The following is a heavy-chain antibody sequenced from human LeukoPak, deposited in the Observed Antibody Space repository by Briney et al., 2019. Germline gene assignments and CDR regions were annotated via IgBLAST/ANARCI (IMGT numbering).Heavy chain of an antibody. Sequence: PGGSLRLSCAASGFTFSSYAMHWVRQAPGKGLEWVAVISYDGSNKYYADSVKGRFTISRDNSKNTLYLQMNSLRAEDTAVYYCAGPYYDFWSGYYTDSYYFDYWVQGTLVTVSS. CDR1: GFTFSSYA. V-gene: IGHV3-30*04. D-gene: IGHD3-3*01. CDR2: ISYDGSNK. J-gene: IGHJ4*02. CDR3: AGPYYDFWSGYYTDSYYFDY.